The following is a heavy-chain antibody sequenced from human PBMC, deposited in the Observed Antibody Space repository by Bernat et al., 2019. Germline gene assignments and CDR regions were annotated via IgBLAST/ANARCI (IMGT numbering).Heavy chain of an antibody. Sequence: QLQLQESGPGLVKPSETLSLTCTASGGSISSSSYYWGWIRQPPGKGREWIGSIYYSGSTYYNPSLTSRVTISVDTSKNPLSLKLSSVTAADTAVYYCARRPRMGATDYYFDYWGQGTLVTVSS. J-gene: IGHJ4*02. V-gene: IGHV4-39*01. CDR1: GGSISSSSYY. CDR3: ARRPRMGATDYYFDY. D-gene: IGHD1-26*01. CDR2: IYYSGST.